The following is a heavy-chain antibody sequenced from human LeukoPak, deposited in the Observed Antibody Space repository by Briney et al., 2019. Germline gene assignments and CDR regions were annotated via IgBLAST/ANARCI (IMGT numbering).Heavy chain of an antibody. J-gene: IGHJ3*02. Sequence: GGSLRLSCAASGFTFSSYSMNWVRQAPGKGLEWVSYISGNGNTIYYADSVKGRFTISRDNAKNSLYLQMNSLRAEDTAVYYCARGENSGRGAFDIWGQGTMVTVSS. D-gene: IGHD1-26*01. CDR1: GFTFSSYS. V-gene: IGHV3-48*04. CDR2: ISGNGNTI. CDR3: ARGENSGRGAFDI.